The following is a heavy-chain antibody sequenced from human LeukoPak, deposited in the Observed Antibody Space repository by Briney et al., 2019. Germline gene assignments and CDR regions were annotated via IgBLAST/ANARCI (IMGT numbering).Heavy chain of an antibody. J-gene: IGHJ4*02. CDR3: AKAGYGSGITSDY. CDR1: GFTFSNAW. D-gene: IGHD3-10*01. CDR2: ISGSGGST. Sequence: SGGSLRLSCAASGFTFSNAWMSWVRQAPGKGLEWVSAISGSGGSTYYADSVKGRFTISRDNSKNTLYLQMNSLRAEDTAVYYCAKAGYGSGITSDYWGQGTLVTVSS. V-gene: IGHV3-23*01.